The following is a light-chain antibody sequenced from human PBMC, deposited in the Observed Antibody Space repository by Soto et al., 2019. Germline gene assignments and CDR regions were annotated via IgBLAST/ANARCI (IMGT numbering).Light chain of an antibody. CDR2: AAS. J-gene: IGKJ1*01. CDR3: QQSYTTPRT. Sequence: ESQMTQSPSSLSAAVGGRVTITCRASQSISSYLNWYQQKPRKAPKFLIYAASSLQSGVPSRFSGSGSGTNFIITISSLHPEYSATYYCQQSYTTPRTFGQGTKVDI. CDR1: QSISSY. V-gene: IGKV1-39*01.